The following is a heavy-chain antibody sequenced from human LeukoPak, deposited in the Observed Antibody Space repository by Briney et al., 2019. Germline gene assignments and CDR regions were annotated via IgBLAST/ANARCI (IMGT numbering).Heavy chain of an antibody. CDR1: GGTFSSYA. D-gene: IGHD2-15*01. V-gene: IGHV1-69*01. Sequence: SVKVSCKASGGTFSSYAISWVRQAPGQGLEWMGGIIPIFGTASYAQKFQGRVTITADESTSTAYMELSSLRSEDTAVYYCARDVGSCSGGSCYQFDYWGQGTLVTVSS. CDR2: IIPIFGTA. CDR3: ARDVGSCSGGSCYQFDY. J-gene: IGHJ4*02.